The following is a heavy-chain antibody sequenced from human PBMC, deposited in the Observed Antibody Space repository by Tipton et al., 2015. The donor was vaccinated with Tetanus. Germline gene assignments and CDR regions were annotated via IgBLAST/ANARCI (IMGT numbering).Heavy chain of an antibody. V-gene: IGHV4-4*08. CDR2: ISHSGTT. J-gene: IGHJ4*02. CDR1: GGSMSNNY. Sequence: PGLVKPSETLSLTCTVSGGSMSNNYWSWIRQPPGKGLEWLGYISHSGTTNYNPSLMSRVTLSLDTARGQFSLKLTSVTAADAAVYFCARDRRDFAYDSRGFYSPLYYFDNWGQGLRVTVSS. D-gene: IGHD3-22*01. CDR3: ARDRRDFAYDSRGFYSPLYYFDN.